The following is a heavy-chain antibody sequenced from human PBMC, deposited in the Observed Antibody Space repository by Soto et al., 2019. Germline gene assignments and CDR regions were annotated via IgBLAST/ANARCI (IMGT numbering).Heavy chain of an antibody. CDR2: SSAYNGNT. V-gene: IGHV1-18*01. CDR1: GYTFTSYG. CDR3: ARILLVGTTDYYYYGMDV. Sequence: QVQLVQSGAEVKKPGASVKVSCKASGYTFTSYGISWVRQAPGQGLEWMGWSSAYNGNTNYAQKLQGRVTMTTDTSTSTAYMELRSLRSDDTAVYYCARILLVGTTDYYYYGMDVWGQGTTVTVSS. J-gene: IGHJ6*02. D-gene: IGHD1-26*01.